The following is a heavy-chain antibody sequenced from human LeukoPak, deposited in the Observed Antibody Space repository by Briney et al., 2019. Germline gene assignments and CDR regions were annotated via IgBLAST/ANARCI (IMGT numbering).Heavy chain of an antibody. V-gene: IGHV3-48*03. CDR3: ARDGGYVYYYYGMDV. CDR1: GFTFSSYE. J-gene: IGHJ6*02. D-gene: IGHD5-12*01. Sequence: GGSLRLSCAASGFTFSSYEMNWVRQAPGKGLEWVSYISSSGSTIYYADSVKGRFTISRDNAKNSLYLQMNSLRAEDTAVYYCARDGGYVYYYYGMDVWGQGTTVTVSS. CDR2: ISSSGSTI.